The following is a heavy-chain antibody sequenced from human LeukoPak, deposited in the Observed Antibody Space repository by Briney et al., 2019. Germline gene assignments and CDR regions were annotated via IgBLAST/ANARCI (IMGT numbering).Heavy chain of an antibody. V-gene: IGHV4-59*01. CDR2: MHNSGSS. D-gene: IGHD5-12*01. CDR1: GASTSHFY. CDR3: ARSAEWLRNAFDI. Sequence: SETLSLSCTVSGASTSHFYWNWIRQPPGKGLEWIGYMHNSGSSKHSPSLKSRVTISIDTSKNQFSLQLTSVTAADTVIYYCARSAEWLRNAFDIWGQGTMVSVSS. J-gene: IGHJ3*02.